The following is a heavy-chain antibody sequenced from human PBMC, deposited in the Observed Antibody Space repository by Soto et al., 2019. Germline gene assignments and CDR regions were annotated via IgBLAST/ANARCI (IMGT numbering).Heavy chain of an antibody. J-gene: IGHJ4*02. V-gene: IGHV1-69*02. CDR1: GGTFSSYT. CDR2: IIPILGIA. Sequence: SVKVSCKASGGTFSSYTISWVRQAPGQGLEWMGRIIPILGIANYAQMFQGRVTITADKSTSTAYMELSSLRSEDTAVYYCARQGRYCSGGSCSNRGSFDYWGQGTLVTV. D-gene: IGHD2-15*01. CDR3: ARQGRYCSGGSCSNRGSFDY.